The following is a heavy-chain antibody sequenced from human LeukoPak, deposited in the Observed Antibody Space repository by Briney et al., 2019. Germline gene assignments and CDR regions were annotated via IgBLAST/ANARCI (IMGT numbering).Heavy chain of an antibody. V-gene: IGHV4-31*03. D-gene: IGHD6-13*01. CDR2: IYYSGST. CDR1: GGSISSGGYY. CDR3: ARVIAAAGTERYYFDY. J-gene: IGHJ4*02. Sequence: SETLSLTCTVSGGSISSGGYYWSWIRQHPGKGLEWIGYIYYSGSTYYNPSLKSRVTISVDTSKNQFSLKLSSVTAADTAVYYCARVIAAAGTERYYFDYWGQGTLVTVSS.